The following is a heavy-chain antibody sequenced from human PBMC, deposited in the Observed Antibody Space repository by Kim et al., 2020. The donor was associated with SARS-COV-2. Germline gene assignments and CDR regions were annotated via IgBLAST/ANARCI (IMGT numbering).Heavy chain of an antibody. CDR3: ARRSHYYDSSGYYYSNFDY. CDR1: GGSFSGYY. CDR2: INHSGST. D-gene: IGHD3-22*01. V-gene: IGHV4-34*01. J-gene: IGHJ4*02. Sequence: SETLSLTCAVYGGSFSGYYWSWIRQPPGKGLEWIGEINHSGSTNYNPSLKSRVTISVDTSKNQFSLKLSSVTAADTAVYYCARRSHYYDSSGYYYSNFDYWGQGTLVTVSS.